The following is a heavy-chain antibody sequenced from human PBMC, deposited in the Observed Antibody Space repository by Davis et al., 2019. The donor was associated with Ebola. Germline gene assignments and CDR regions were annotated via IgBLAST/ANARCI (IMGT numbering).Heavy chain of an antibody. J-gene: IGHJ6*02. CDR3: ARASGYYYGMDV. CDR1: GFTFSSYS. Sequence: PGGSLRLSCAASGFTFSSYSMNWVRQAPGKGLEWVSSISSSSSYIYYADSVKGRFTISRDNAKNSLYLQMNSLRAEDTAVYYCARASGYYYGMDVWGQGTTVTVSS. V-gene: IGHV3-21*01. D-gene: IGHD3-10*01. CDR2: ISSSSSYI.